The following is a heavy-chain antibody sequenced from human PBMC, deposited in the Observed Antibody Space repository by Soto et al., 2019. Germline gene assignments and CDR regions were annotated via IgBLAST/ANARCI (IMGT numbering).Heavy chain of an antibody. D-gene: IGHD5-18*01. CDR3: ARIPRYSFPTSDDLDS. J-gene: IGHJ4*02. Sequence: QVQLVQSGAEVRKPGSSVQVSCKASGGTFYTYTFSWVRQAPGQGLEWMGSITPIYPTTNYAEKFQGRLTVTEDCSTSTAYMELSSLTSDDTAVYYCARIPRYSFPTSDDLDSWGQGTLVTVSS. CDR2: ITPIYPTT. CDR1: GGTFYTYT. V-gene: IGHV1-69*15.